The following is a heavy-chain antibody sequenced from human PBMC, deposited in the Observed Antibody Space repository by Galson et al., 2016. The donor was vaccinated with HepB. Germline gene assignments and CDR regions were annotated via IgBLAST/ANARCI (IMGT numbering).Heavy chain of an antibody. CDR3: AKGQQLAYFDY. CDR1: GFTFSNYA. D-gene: IGHD6-13*01. V-gene: IGHV3-23*01. J-gene: IGHJ4*02. Sequence: SLRLSCAASGFTFSNYAMSWVRQAPGKGLEWVSAISGSDGSTYYADSVKGRFTISRDNSKNTLYLRMNSLRAEDTAVYYCAKGQQLAYFDYWGQGTLVTVSS. CDR2: ISGSDGST.